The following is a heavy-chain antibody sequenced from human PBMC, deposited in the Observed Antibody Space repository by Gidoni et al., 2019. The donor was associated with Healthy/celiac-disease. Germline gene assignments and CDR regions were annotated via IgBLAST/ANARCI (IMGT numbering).Heavy chain of an antibody. CDR2: IYPGDSDT. CDR3: ARKKGNYYGSGPSFDP. Sequence: VQLVQSGAAVKQPGESLKISCTGSGYSFTSYWLGWVRQMPGKGLEWMGIIYPGDSDTRYSPSFQGQVTISADKSISTAYLQWSSLKASDTAMYYCARKKGNYYGSGPSFDPWGQGTLVTVSS. D-gene: IGHD3-10*01. J-gene: IGHJ5*02. CDR1: GYSFTSYW. V-gene: IGHV5-51*01.